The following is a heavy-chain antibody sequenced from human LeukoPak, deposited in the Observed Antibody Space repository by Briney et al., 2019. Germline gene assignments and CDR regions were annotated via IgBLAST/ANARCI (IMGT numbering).Heavy chain of an antibody. J-gene: IGHJ1*01. CDR3: ARAYKDRSLAGKKEFFQH. D-gene: IGHD6-19*01. CDR2: ISWNSGTI. Sequence: GGSLRLSCAASGFTFDSYAMNWVRQVPGKGLEWISLISWNSGTIGYADSVKGRFTISRDNANNFLYLQMNSLRAEDTALYYCARAYKDRSLAGKKEFFQHWGQGTLVTVSS. CDR1: GFTFDSYA. V-gene: IGHV3-9*01.